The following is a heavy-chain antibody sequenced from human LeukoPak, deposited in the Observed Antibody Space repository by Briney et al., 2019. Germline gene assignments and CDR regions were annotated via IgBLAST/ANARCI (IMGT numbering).Heavy chain of an antibody. CDR1: GFTFSSYG. J-gene: IGHJ4*02. CDR2: MSYDGFNK. Sequence: GGSLRLSCGASGFTFSSYGMHWVRQSLGKGLEWVAVMSYDGFNKYYADSVKGRFTISRDNSKNTLYLQMNSLRAEDTAVYYCAKTKGYSYGYYFDYWGQGTLVTVSS. CDR3: AKTKGYSYGYYFDY. D-gene: IGHD5-18*01. V-gene: IGHV3-30*18.